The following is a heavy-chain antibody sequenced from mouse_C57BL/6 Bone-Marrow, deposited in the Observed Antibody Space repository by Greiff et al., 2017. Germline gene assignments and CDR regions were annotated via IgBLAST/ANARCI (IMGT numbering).Heavy chain of an antibody. CDR3: ASPCDYGAWFAY. D-gene: IGHD2-4*01. Sequence: VHVKQSGAELVKPGASVKLSCTASGFNIKDYYMHWVKQRTEQGLEWIGRIDPEDGETKYAPKFQGKATITADTSSNTAYLQLSSLTSEDTAVYYCASPCDYGAWFAYWGQGTLVTVYA. J-gene: IGHJ3*01. CDR2: IDPEDGET. CDR1: GFNIKDYY. V-gene: IGHV14-2*01.